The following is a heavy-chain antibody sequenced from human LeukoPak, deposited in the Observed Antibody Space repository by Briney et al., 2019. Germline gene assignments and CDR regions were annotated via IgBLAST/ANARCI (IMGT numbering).Heavy chain of an antibody. CDR2: IYYSGTT. CDR1: GGSISSSNYY. J-gene: IGHJ6*03. V-gene: IGHV4-39*01. CDR3: ARQISDYYYYYIDV. Sequence: SETLSLTCSVPGGSISSSNYYWGWIRQPPGKGLEWNGTIYYSGTTYYNPSLESRFTISEDMSKNQFSLTLRSVTAADTAVYYCARQISDYYYYYIDVWGKGTTVTVSS. D-gene: IGHD3-10*01.